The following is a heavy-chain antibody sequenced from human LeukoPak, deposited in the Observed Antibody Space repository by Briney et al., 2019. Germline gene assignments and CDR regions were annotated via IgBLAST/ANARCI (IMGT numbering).Heavy chain of an antibody. V-gene: IGHV3-48*01. J-gene: IGHJ4*02. CDR3: ARDYKYAFDN. D-gene: IGHD5-24*01. Sequence: AGPLRLSCAASGFTFSGYSMNWVRQAPGKGLEWISYIGFNSGNTNYADSVKGRLAISGDKAKTPLYLPMNSLGVEDTDVYCCARDYKYAFDNWGQGTLVTVSS. CDR2: IGFNSGNT. CDR1: GFTFSGYS.